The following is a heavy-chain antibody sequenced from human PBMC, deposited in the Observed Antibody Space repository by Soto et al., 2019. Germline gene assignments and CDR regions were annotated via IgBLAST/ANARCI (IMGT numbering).Heavy chain of an antibody. Sequence: ASVKVSCKASGYTFANYGITWVRQAPGQGLEWMGWISAYNDNTNYAQKLQGRVTMTTDTSTSTAYMELRSLRSDDTAVYYCARAGYCSGGSCLNWFDPWGQGTLVTVSS. V-gene: IGHV1-18*01. CDR2: ISAYNDNT. J-gene: IGHJ5*02. D-gene: IGHD2-15*01. CDR3: ARAGYCSGGSCLNWFDP. CDR1: GYTFANYG.